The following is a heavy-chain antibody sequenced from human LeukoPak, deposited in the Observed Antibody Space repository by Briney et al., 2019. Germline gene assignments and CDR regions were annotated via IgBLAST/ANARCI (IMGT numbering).Heavy chain of an antibody. CDR1: GFTFSSYA. Sequence: PGGSLRLSCAASGFTFSSYAMSWVHQAPGKGLEWVSGISGSGGRTYYADSVKGRFTISRDNSKNTLYLQMNSLRAEDTAVYYCASHYDYVWGSFLIDYWGQGTLVTVSS. D-gene: IGHD3-16*01. J-gene: IGHJ4*02. CDR3: ASHYDYVWGSFLIDY. CDR2: ISGSGGRT. V-gene: IGHV3-23*01.